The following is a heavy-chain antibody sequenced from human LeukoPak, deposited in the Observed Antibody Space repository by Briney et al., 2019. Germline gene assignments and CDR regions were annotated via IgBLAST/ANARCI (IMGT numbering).Heavy chain of an antibody. CDR1: GGSMRSSSYY. J-gene: IGHJ6*03. V-gene: IGHV4-39*07. CDR2: IYYIERT. CDR3: ARDYYDSSVWGLCYCMDV. D-gene: IGHD3-22*01. Sequence: SETLSLTCPVSGGSMRSSSYYWGWIRQPPGKGLEGIGTIYYIERTDHNASLKSPVTISLDTSKNQSSLKLASVSAAGTAVYFCARDYYDSSVWGLCYCMDVWGKGTTVTVSS.